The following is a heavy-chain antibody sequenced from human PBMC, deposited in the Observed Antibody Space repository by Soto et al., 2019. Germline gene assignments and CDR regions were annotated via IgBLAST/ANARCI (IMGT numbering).Heavy chain of an antibody. CDR3: ASPNYDFWSGYGIQFDY. V-gene: IGHV1-69*01. Sequence: VKVSCKASGGTFSSYAISWVRQAPGQGLEWMGGIIPIFGTANYAQKFQGRVTITADESTSTAYMELSSLRSEDTAVYYCASPNYDFWSGYGIQFDYWGQGTLVTVSS. CDR1: GGTFSSYA. D-gene: IGHD3-3*01. CDR2: IIPIFGTA. J-gene: IGHJ4*02.